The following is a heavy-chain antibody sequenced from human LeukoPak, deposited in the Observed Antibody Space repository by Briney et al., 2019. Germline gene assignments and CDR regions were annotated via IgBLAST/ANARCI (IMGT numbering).Heavy chain of an antibody. J-gene: IGHJ4*02. D-gene: IGHD1-20*01. CDR2: INPNSGDT. CDR3: AREITGMIGPTDY. CDR1: GYTFSGYY. Sequence: ASVKVSCKAPGYTFSGYYVHWVRQAPGQGLERMGWINPNSGDTNYAQKFQGRVTMTRDTSISTAYMELSRLTSADTAVYYCAREITGMIGPTDYWGQGTLVTVSS. V-gene: IGHV1-2*02.